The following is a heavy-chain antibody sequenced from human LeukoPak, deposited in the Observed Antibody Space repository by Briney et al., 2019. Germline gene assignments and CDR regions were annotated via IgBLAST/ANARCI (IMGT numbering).Heavy chain of an antibody. CDR1: GGSFSGYY. CDR3: ARETGGNSVFAFDI. V-gene: IGHV4-59*01. CDR2: IYYSGST. J-gene: IGHJ3*02. Sequence: SETLSLTCAVYGGSFSGYYWSWIRQPPGKGLEWIGYIYYSGSTNYNPSLKSRVTISVDTSKNQFSLKPSSVTAADTAVYYCARETGGNSVFAFDIWGQGTMVTVSS. D-gene: IGHD4-23*01.